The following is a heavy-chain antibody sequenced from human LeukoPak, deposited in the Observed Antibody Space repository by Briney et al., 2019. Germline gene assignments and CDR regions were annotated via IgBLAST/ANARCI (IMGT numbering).Heavy chain of an antibody. Sequence: ASVKVSCTASGYSFRSYGISWVRQAPGQGLEWMGWISAYDGNTNYPQTLQGRVTMTTDTSTTTAYMELRSLTSDDTAVYYCARDCSSTSCYGFMDVWGKGTTVTVSS. CDR1: GYSFRSYG. D-gene: IGHD2-2*01. J-gene: IGHJ6*03. CDR3: ARDCSSTSCYGFMDV. CDR2: ISAYDGNT. V-gene: IGHV1-18*01.